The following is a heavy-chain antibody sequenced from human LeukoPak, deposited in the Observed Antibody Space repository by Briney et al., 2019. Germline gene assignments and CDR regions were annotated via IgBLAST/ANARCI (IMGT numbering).Heavy chain of an antibody. CDR2: IYHSGST. J-gene: IGHJ4*02. CDR3: ARGTMAAFDY. CDR1: GGSISSGDYY. V-gene: IGHV4-30-2*01. D-gene: IGHD3-10*01. Sequence: SETLSLTCTVSGGSISSGDYYWSWLRQPPGTGLEWIGYIYHSGSTYYNPSLKSRVTISLDRSKNQFSLKLSSVTAADTAVYYCARGTMAAFDYWGQGTLVTVSS.